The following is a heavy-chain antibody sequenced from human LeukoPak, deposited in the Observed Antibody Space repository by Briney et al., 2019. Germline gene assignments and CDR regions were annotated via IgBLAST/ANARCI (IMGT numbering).Heavy chain of an antibody. D-gene: IGHD3-10*01. CDR1: GFTFSVAA. V-gene: IGHV3-23*01. J-gene: IGHJ4*02. Sequence: GGSLRLSCAASGFTFSVAAMTWVRQAPGKGLEWVSLIGASGESTYYADSVKGRFTISRDNSKNTLYLQMNSLRAEDTAVYYCAKDVRLVERFFYGSGSLKYYFDYWGQGTLVTVSS. CDR3: AKDVRLVERFFYGSGSLKYYFDY. CDR2: IGASGEST.